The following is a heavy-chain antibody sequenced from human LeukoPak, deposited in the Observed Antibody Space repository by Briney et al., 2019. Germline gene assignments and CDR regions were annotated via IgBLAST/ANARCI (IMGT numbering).Heavy chain of an antibody. CDR2: ISVDGSNK. J-gene: IGHJ6*02. D-gene: IGHD3-22*01. V-gene: IGHV3-30*18. CDR3: AKDGSAYYSTYYYYGMDV. Sequence: GPSLRLSWAPCGFTVRSNGTHSARHAPGKWRGCLAFISVDGSNKYYAEFVNGRFTISRDNSKNTLYMQMNSLRAEDTAVYYCAKDGSAYYSTYYYYGMDVWGQGTTVTVSS. CDR1: GFTVRSNG.